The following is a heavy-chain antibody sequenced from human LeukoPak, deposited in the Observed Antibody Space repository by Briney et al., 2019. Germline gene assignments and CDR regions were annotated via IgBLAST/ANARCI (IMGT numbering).Heavy chain of an antibody. Sequence: PSETLSLTCTVSGRSISSYYWSWIRQPPGKGLEWIGYIYYSVTTNYNPSRKSRVTISVDTSKNQFSLKLSSVTAADTAVYYCARIVEYFDYWGQGTLVTVSS. CDR3: ARIVEYFDY. CDR1: GRSISSYY. CDR2: IYYSVTT. J-gene: IGHJ4*02. D-gene: IGHD3-16*02. V-gene: IGHV4-59*01.